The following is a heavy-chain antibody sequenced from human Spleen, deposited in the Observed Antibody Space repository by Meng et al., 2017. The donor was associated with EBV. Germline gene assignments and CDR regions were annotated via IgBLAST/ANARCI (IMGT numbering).Heavy chain of an antibody. Sequence: QLPLQESGPGLVKPSGTLSLMCTVSGDSISNNNWWSWVRQTPGKGLEWIAEIYHGGSTNYNPSLKSQVTISIDKSKNQFSLRLSSVTAADTAVYFCARTESLAVAGSLGYWGQGTLVTVSS. CDR2: IYHGGST. CDR3: ARTESLAVAGSLGY. CDR1: GDSISNNNW. V-gene: IGHV4-4*02. J-gene: IGHJ4*02. D-gene: IGHD6-19*01.